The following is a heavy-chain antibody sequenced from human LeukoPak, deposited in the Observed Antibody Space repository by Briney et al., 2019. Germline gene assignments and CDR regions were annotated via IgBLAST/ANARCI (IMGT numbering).Heavy chain of an antibody. V-gene: IGHV3-48*01. CDR3: ARDRGLYLFDY. J-gene: IGHJ4*02. CDR2: ISSSSSTI. D-gene: IGHD3/OR15-3a*01. CDR1: GFTFSSCS. Sequence: GGSLRLSCAASGFTFSSCSMNWVRQAPGKGLEWVSYISSSSSTIYCADSVKGRFTISRDNAKNSLYLQMNSLRAEDTAVYYCARDRGLYLFDYWGQGTLVTVSS.